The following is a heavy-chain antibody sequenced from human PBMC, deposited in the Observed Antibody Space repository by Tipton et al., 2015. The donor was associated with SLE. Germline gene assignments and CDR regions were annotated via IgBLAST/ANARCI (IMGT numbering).Heavy chain of an antibody. CDR1: GGSISSYY. V-gene: IGHV4-4*08. Sequence: TLSLTCTVSGGSISSYYWSWIRQPPGKGLEWIGYIYTSGSTNYNPSLKSRVTLSVDTSKNQFSLKLSSVTAADTAVYYCARERPGDSSGWYFDLWGRGTLVTVSS. CDR3: ARERPGDSSGWYFDL. D-gene: IGHD6-19*01. CDR2: IYTSGST. J-gene: IGHJ2*01.